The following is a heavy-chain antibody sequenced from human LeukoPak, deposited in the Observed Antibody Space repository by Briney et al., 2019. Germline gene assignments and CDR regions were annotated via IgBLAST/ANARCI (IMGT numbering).Heavy chain of an antibody. Sequence: SETLSLTCTVSGGSISSYYWSWIRQPPGKGLEWIGRIYTSGSTNYNPSLKSRVTMSVDTSKNQFSLKLSSVTAADTAVYYCASTGVTYYDFWSGYPYAIFDYWGQGTLVTVSS. CDR2: IYTSGST. V-gene: IGHV4-4*07. CDR1: GGSISSYY. D-gene: IGHD3-3*01. J-gene: IGHJ4*02. CDR3: ASTGVTYYDFWSGYPYAIFDY.